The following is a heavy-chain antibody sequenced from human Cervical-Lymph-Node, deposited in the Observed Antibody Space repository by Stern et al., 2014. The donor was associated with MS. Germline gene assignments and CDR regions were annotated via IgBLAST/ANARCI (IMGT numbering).Heavy chain of an antibody. V-gene: IGHV4-4*02. D-gene: IGHD3-10*01. CDR3: ARRASGYYFDS. CDR2: VFLSGST. Sequence: LQLQESGPGLVKPSGTLSLTCAVSGGSITSSHWWSWVRQPPGKGLEWIGEVFLSGSTNYNTSLKSRVAVSLDKSKKQFSLSLNSVTAADTAVYYCARRASGYYFDSWGQGTLVTVSS. J-gene: IGHJ4*02. CDR1: GGSITSSHW.